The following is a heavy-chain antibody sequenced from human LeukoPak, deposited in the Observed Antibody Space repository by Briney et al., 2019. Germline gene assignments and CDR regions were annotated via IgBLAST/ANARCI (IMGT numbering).Heavy chain of an antibody. D-gene: IGHD3-9*01. Sequence: GGSLRLSCAASGFTFSSYAMSWVRQAPGKGLEWVSTISGSGGNTYYADSVKGRFTISRDNAKNSLYLRMNSLRAEDTAVYYCARFDILTGYSYAWGQGTLVTVSS. CDR3: ARFDILTGYSYA. CDR2: ISGSGGNT. CDR1: GFTFSSYA. V-gene: IGHV3-23*01. J-gene: IGHJ5*02.